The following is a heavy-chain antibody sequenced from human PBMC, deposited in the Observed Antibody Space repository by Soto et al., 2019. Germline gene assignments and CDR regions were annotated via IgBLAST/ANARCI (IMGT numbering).Heavy chain of an antibody. CDR1: GFTFISYA. J-gene: IGHJ6*02. CDR2: SGNKAKSHTT. D-gene: IGHD2-2*03. CDR3: ALDMAGTYYGMDV. V-gene: IGHV3-72*01. Sequence: EVQLLESGGGLVQPGGSLRLSCAASGFTFISYAMSWVRQAPGKGLEWVGRSGNKAKSHTTDYAASVKGRFIISRDDSKNSLYLEMNSLKTEDTAVYYCALDMAGTYYGMDVWGQGTTVTVSS.